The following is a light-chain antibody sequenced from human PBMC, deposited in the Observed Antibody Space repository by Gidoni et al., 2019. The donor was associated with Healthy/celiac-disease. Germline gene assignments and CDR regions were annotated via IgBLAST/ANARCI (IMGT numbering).Light chain of an antibody. Sequence: EIVLPQSPGTLPLSPGETATISCRASHSVSSSYLAWYQQKPGQAPRLLIYGASSRATGIPDRFSGSGSGTDFTLTISRLEPEDFAVYYCQQYGSSPLTFGGGTKVEIK. V-gene: IGKV3-20*01. CDR2: GAS. J-gene: IGKJ4*01. CDR1: HSVSSSY. CDR3: QQYGSSPLT.